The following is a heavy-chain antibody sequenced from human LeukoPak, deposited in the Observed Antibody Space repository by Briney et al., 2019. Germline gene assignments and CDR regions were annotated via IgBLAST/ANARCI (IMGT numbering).Heavy chain of an antibody. V-gene: IGHV5-51*01. CDR2: IYPADSNT. CDR1: GYGFTSYW. D-gene: IGHD2-15*01. CDR3: ATGRYCSGGTCYSSLDF. J-gene: IGHJ4*02. Sequence: GESLQISCQGSGYGFTSYWIGWVRQMPGKGLEWMGIIYPADSNTRYSPSFQGQVTISVDKSISTAYLQWGSLKASDTAVYYCATGRYCSGGTCYSSLDFWGQGTLVTVSS.